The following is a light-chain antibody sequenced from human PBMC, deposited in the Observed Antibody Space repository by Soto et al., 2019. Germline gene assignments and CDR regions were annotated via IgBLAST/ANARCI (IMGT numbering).Light chain of an antibody. CDR2: DVN. J-gene: IGLJ2*01. V-gene: IGLV2-11*01. CDR3: CSYAGSYPVV. Sequence: QSALTQPRSVSGSPGQSVTISCTGTSSDVGGYNYVSWYQQHPGKAPKLMIYDVNKRPSGVPDRFSGSKSGNTVSLTISGLQAEDEADYYCCSYAGSYPVVFGGGTKLTVL. CDR1: SSDVGGYNY.